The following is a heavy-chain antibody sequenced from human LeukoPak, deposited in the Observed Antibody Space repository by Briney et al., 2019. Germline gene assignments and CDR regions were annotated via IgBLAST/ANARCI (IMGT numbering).Heavy chain of an antibody. D-gene: IGHD3-9*01. CDR3: ARDPMAQYYDILTGYSYFDY. J-gene: IGHJ4*02. Sequence: ASVKVSCKASGYTFTGYYTHWVRQAPGQGLEWMGWINPNSGGTNYAQKFQGRVTMTRDTSISTAYMELSRLRSDDTAVYYCARDPMAQYYDILTGYSYFDYWGQGTLVTVSS. CDR2: INPNSGGT. CDR1: GYTFTGYY. V-gene: IGHV1-2*02.